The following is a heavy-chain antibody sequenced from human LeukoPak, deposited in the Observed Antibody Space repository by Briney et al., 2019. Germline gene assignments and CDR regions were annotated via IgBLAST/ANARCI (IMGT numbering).Heavy chain of an antibody. Sequence: PSETLSLTCTVSGDSIIGYYWSWIRQPPGKGLEWIGYIFYSGGTNYNPSLKSRVTISVDTSKNQFSLKLSSVTAADTAVYHCARRYYDSSGYYYIDYWGQGTLVTVSS. V-gene: IGHV4-59*08. J-gene: IGHJ4*02. D-gene: IGHD3-22*01. CDR1: GDSIIGYY. CDR2: IFYSGGT. CDR3: ARRYYDSSGYYYIDY.